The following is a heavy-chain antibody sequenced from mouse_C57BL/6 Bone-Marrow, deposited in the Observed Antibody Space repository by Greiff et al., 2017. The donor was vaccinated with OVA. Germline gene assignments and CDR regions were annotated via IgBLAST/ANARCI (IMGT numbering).Heavy chain of an antibody. CDR2: INPYNGGT. Sequence: VQLQQSGPVLVKPGASVKMSCKASGYTFTDYYMNWVKQSHGKSLEWIGVINPYNGGTSYNQKFKGKATLTVDKSSSTAYMELNSLTSEDSAVYYCARCYYGTPFAYWGQGTLVTVSA. J-gene: IGHJ3*01. D-gene: IGHD1-1*01. CDR3: ARCYYGTPFAY. CDR1: GYTFTDYY. V-gene: IGHV1-19*01.